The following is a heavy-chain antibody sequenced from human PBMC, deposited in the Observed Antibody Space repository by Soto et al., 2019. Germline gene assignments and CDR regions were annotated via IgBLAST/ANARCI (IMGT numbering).Heavy chain of an antibody. D-gene: IGHD6-13*01. CDR1: GGSISSGGYY. J-gene: IGHJ4*02. CDR2: IYYSGST. CDR3: AAALAAAGPYFDY. V-gene: IGHV4-31*03. Sequence: SETLSLTCTVSGGSISSGGYYWSWIRQHPGKGLEWIGYIYYSGSTYYNPSLKSRVTISVDTSKNQFSLKLSSVTAADTAVYYCAAALAAAGPYFDYWGQGTLVTVSS.